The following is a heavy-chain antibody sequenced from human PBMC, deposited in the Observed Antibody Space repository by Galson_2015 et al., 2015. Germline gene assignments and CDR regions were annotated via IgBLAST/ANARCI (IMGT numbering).Heavy chain of an antibody. J-gene: IGHJ3*02. D-gene: IGHD3-22*01. CDR2: IYPGDSDT. CDR1: GYSFTSYW. Sequence: QSGAEVKKPGESLKISCKGSGYSFTSYWIGWVRQMPGKGLEWMGIIYPGDSDTRYSPSFQGQVTISADKSISTAYLQWSSLKASDTAMYYCARMAQHYYDSSGPGNAFDIWGQGTVVTVSS. V-gene: IGHV5-51*01. CDR3: ARMAQHYYDSSGPGNAFDI.